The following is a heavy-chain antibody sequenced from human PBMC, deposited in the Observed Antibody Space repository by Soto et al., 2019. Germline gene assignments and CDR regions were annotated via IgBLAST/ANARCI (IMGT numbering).Heavy chain of an antibody. Sequence: EVQLLESGGGLVQPGGSLRLSCAASGFTLSSYVMSWVRQAPGKGLEWVSVISGSGDYTYYADSVKGRFTISRDNSKNTLYLQMNSLRAEDTAVYYCARGEVDYGDPNWYFDLWGRGTLVTVSS. CDR2: ISGSGDYT. J-gene: IGHJ2*01. CDR1: GFTLSSYV. D-gene: IGHD4-17*01. V-gene: IGHV3-23*01. CDR3: ARGEVDYGDPNWYFDL.